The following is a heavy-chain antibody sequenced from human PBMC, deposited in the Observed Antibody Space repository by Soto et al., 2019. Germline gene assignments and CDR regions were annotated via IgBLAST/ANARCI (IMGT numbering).Heavy chain of an antibody. CDR2: ISSSSSYI. CDR1: GFTFSSYS. Sequence: GGSLRLSCAASGFTFSSYSMNWVRQAPGKGLEWVSSISSSSSYIYYADSVKGRFTNSRDNAKNSLYLQMNSLRAEDTAVYYCARAPTYCSSTSCYYYYFDYWGQGTLVTVSS. CDR3: ARAPTYCSSTSCYYYYFDY. J-gene: IGHJ4*02. D-gene: IGHD2-2*01. V-gene: IGHV3-21*01.